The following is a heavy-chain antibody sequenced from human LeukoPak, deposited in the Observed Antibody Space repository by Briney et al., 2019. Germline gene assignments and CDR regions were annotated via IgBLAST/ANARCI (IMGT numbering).Heavy chain of an antibody. CDR3: ARVSCSSTSCPDY. Sequence: PSETLSLTCAVYGGSFSGYYWSWIRQPPGKGLEWIGEINHSGSTNYNPSLKNRVTISVDTSKNQFSLKLSSVTAADTAVYYCARVSCSSTSCPDYWGQGTLVTVSS. CDR2: INHSGST. D-gene: IGHD2-2*01. J-gene: IGHJ4*02. CDR1: GGSFSGYY. V-gene: IGHV4-34*01.